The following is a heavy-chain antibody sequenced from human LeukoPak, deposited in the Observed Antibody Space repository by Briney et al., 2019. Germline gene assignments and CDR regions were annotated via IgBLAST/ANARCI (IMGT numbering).Heavy chain of an antibody. J-gene: IGHJ5*02. D-gene: IGHD3-10*01. CDR3: ARDQGSAASGP. CDR1: GFTFSTYA. V-gene: IGHV3-64*02. CDR2: ISSNGDTT. Sequence: GGSLRLSCAASGFTFSTYAMHWVRQAPGKGLEYVSAISSNGDTTCYAESVKGRFTISRDNSKNTLYLQMGSLRAEDMAVYYCARDQGSAASGPWGQGILVTVSS.